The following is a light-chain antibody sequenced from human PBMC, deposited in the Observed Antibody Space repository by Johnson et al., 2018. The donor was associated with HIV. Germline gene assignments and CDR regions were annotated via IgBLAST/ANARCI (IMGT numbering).Light chain of an antibody. CDR2: DNN. CDR3: GTWDSSLSAVV. Sequence: QSVLTQPPSVSAAPGQKVTISCSGNNSNIGNNYVSWYQHLPGTAPKLLIYDNNKRPSGIPDRFSGSKSGTSATLGITGLQTGDEADYYCGTWDSSLSAVVFGTGTKVTVL. J-gene: IGLJ1*01. CDR1: NSNIGNNY. V-gene: IGLV1-51*01.